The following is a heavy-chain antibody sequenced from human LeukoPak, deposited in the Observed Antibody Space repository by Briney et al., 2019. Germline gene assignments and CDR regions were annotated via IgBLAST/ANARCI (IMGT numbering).Heavy chain of an antibody. CDR2: INPSGGST. CDR1: GYTFTSYY. J-gene: IGHJ4*02. Sequence: ASVKVSCKASGYTFTSYYMHWVRQAPGQGLEWMGIINPSGGSTSYAQKFQGRVTMTRDTSTSTVYMELSSLRSEDTAVYYCARGYYDSSGYYYVWDAFDYWSQGTLVTVSS. V-gene: IGHV1-46*01. D-gene: IGHD3-22*01. CDR3: ARGYYDSSGYYYVWDAFDY.